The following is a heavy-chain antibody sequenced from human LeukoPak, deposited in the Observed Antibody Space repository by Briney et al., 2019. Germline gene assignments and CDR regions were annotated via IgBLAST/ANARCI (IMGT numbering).Heavy chain of an antibody. CDR1: GGSFSGYY. V-gene: IGHV4-34*01. CDR2: INHSGST. CDR3: ARDGVIVATKLFDY. Sequence: SETLSLTCAVYGGSFSGYYWSWIRQPPGKGLEWIGEINHSGSTYYNPSLKSRVTISVDTSKNQFSLKLSSVTAADTAVYYCARDGVIVATKLFDYWGQGTLVTVSS. D-gene: IGHD5-12*01. J-gene: IGHJ4*02.